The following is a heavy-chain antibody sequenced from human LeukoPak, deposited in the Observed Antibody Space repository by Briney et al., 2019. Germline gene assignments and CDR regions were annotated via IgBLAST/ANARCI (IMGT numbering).Heavy chain of an antibody. Sequence: SETLSLTCTVSGGSISSYYWSWIRQPPGKRLEWIGHIYYSGSTNYNPSLKSRVTISVDASKNQFSLKLSSVTAADAAVYYCASRSSIWSGYQDTLYYFDSWGQGTLVTVSS. V-gene: IGHV4-59*01. D-gene: IGHD3-3*01. CDR2: IYYSGST. CDR1: GGSISSYY. CDR3: ASRSSIWSGYQDTLYYFDS. J-gene: IGHJ4*02.